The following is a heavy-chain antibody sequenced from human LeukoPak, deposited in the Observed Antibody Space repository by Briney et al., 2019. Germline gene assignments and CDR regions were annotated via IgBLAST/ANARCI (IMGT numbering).Heavy chain of an antibody. J-gene: IGHJ3*01. CDR2: VYYTGST. CDR3: ARISSSNWYNERGAFDV. V-gene: IGHV4-59*01. CDR1: GGSISSYY. D-gene: IGHD6-13*01. Sequence: PSETLSLTCTVSGGSISSYYWSWVRQPPGKGLEWIGFVYYTGSTNYSPSLKSRATISVDTSKNQFSLKLRSVTAADTAVYYCARISSSNWYNERGAFDVWGQGTMVTVSS.